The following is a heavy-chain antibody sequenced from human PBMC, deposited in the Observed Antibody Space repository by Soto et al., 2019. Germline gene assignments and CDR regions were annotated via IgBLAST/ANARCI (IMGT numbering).Heavy chain of an antibody. J-gene: IGHJ5*02. D-gene: IGHD6-6*01. Sequence: GGSLRLSCAASGFTFSSYAMSWVRQAPGKGLEWVSAISGSGGSTYYADSVKGRFTISRDNSKNTLYLQMNGLRAEDTAVYYCAKDQTIAALAGYNWFDPWGQGTLVTVSS. CDR1: GFTFSSYA. CDR3: AKDQTIAALAGYNWFDP. CDR2: ISGSGGST. V-gene: IGHV3-23*01.